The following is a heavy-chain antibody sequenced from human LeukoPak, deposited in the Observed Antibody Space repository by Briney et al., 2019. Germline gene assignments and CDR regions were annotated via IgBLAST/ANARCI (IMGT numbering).Heavy chain of an antibody. CDR2: IYSDNT. Sequence: GGSLRLSCTVSGFTVSSNSMSWVRQAPGKGLEWVSFIYSDNTHYSDSVKGRFTISRDNSKNTLYLQVNSLRAEDTAVYYCAKKLRASGDYRLGPLDYWGQGTLVTVSS. CDR3: AKKLRASGDYRLGPLDY. J-gene: IGHJ4*02. CDR1: GFTVSSNS. V-gene: IGHV3-53*01. D-gene: IGHD4-17*01.